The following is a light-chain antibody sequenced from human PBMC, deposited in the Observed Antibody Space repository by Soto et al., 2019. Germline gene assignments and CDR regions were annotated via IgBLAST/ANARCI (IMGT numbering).Light chain of an antibody. CDR1: QYINTR. CDR3: HQRQSWPRT. CDR2: QTS. J-gene: IGKJ1*01. Sequence: EIVLTQSPATLSSFPGDRFTLSCRASQYINTRLAWYQHRPGQXPRXLIYQTSIRAAGIPARFSASGTGTDFNLTISDVQPEDFAVYYCHQRQSWPRTFGQGTGGYQ. V-gene: IGKV3-11*01.